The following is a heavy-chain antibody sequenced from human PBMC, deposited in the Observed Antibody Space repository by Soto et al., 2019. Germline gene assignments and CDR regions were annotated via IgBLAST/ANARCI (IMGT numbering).Heavy chain of an antibody. J-gene: IGHJ5*02. Sequence: EVQLVESGGGLVQPGGSLRLSCAASGFTFSSYSMNWVRQAPGKGLEWVSYISSSSSTIYYADSVKGRFTISRDNAKNSLYLQMNSLRAEDTAVYYCARERRVRGGWFAPWGQGTLVTVSS. CDR1: GFTFSSYS. CDR3: ARERRVRGGWFAP. CDR2: ISSSSSTI. V-gene: IGHV3-48*01. D-gene: IGHD3-10*01.